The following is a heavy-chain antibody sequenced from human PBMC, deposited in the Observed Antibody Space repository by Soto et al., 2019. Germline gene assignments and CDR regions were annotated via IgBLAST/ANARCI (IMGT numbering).Heavy chain of an antibody. CDR1: GYTFTSYD. V-gene: IGHV1-8*01. Sequence: GSVKVYCKASGYTFTSYDINLVRQATGQGLEWMGWMNPNSGNTGYAQKFQGRVTMTRNTSISTAYMELSSLRSEDTAVYYCARGRSSRNWFDPWGQGTMVTVSS. J-gene: IGHJ5*02. CDR3: ARGRSSRNWFDP. CDR2: MNPNSGNT. D-gene: IGHD6-13*01.